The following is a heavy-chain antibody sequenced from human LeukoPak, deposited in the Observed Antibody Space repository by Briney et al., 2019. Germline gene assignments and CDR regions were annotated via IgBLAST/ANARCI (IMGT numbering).Heavy chain of an antibody. CDR2: VFTSGST. CDR3: ARSSSPTY. J-gene: IGHJ4*02. D-gene: IGHD6-19*01. Sequence: SQTLSLTCIVSGGSISSGSYYWSWIRQPAGKGLEWIGRVFTSGSTDYNPSLKSRVTISVDTSKNQFSLKLSSVTAADTAVYYCARSSSPTYWGQGTLVTVSS. V-gene: IGHV4-61*02. CDR1: GGSISSGSYY.